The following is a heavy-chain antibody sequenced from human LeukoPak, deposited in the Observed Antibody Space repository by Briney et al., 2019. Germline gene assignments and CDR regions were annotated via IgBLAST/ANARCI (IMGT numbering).Heavy chain of an antibody. V-gene: IGHV3-48*03. J-gene: IGHJ4*02. CDR3: ATDPLDY. CDR2: ISSSGGTI. Sequence: GGYLRRSCAASRFTFSSYEMNRVRQAPGKGLEWVSYISSSGGTIYYADSVKGRFTISRDNAKNSLYLQMNSLRAEDTAVYFCATDPLDYWGQGTLVTVSS. CDR1: RFTFSSYE.